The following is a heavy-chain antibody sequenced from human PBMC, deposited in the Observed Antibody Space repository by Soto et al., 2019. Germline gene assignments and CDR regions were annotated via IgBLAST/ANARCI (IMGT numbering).Heavy chain of an antibody. D-gene: IGHD3-16*01. CDR3: AKIRSSVGADPADY. J-gene: IGHJ4*02. V-gene: IGHV3-23*01. Sequence: GGSLRLSCAASGFTFSSYAMSWVRQAPGKGLEWVSGISSSGGNTYYADSVKGRFTISRDNSKNTLSLQMNSLRAEDTALYYCAKIRSSVGADPADYWGQGTLVTVSS. CDR2: ISSSGGNT. CDR1: GFTFSSYA.